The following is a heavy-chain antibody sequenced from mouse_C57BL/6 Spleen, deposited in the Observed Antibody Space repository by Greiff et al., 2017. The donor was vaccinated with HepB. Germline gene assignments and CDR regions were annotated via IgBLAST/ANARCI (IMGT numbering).Heavy chain of an antibody. CDR2: IYPGDGDT. J-gene: IGHJ1*03. Sequence: VKLMESGPELVKPGASVKISCKASGYAFSSSWMNWVKQRPGKGLEWIGRIYPGDGDTNYNGKFKGKATLTADKSSSTAYMQLSSLTSEDSAVYFCAREHYGSTPRYFDVWGTGTTVTVSS. CDR3: AREHYGSTPRYFDV. CDR1: GYAFSSSW. D-gene: IGHD1-1*01. V-gene: IGHV1-82*01.